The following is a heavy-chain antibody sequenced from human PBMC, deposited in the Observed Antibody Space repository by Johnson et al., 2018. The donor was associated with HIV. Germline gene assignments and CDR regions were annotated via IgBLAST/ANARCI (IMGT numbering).Heavy chain of an antibody. CDR3: AREGSGIAGGGAFDI. CDR2: IWYDGSNK. V-gene: IGHV3-33*01. CDR1: GFTFSSYG. D-gene: IGHD1-26*01. J-gene: IGHJ3*02. Sequence: VQLVESGGGVVQPGRSLRLSCAASGFTFSSYGMHWVRQAPGKGLEWVAVIWYDGSNKYYADSVKGRFTISRDNSRNTLFLQMNSLRAEDTAVYYCAREGSGIAGGGAFDIWGQGTMVTVSS.